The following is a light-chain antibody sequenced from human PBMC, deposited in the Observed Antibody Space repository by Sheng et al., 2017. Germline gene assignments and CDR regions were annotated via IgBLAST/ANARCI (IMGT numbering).Light chain of an antibody. V-gene: IGLV3-21*03. Sequence: SYVLTQPPSMSVAPGKTARITCGGNNIGGKSVHWYQQKPGQAPVLVVYDNSDRPSGIPQRFSGSNSGNTATLTISRVEAGDEADYYCQVWNNDNDQWVFGGGTKLNVL. CDR1: NIGGKS. CDR2: DNS. J-gene: IGLJ3*02. CDR3: QVWNNDNDQWV.